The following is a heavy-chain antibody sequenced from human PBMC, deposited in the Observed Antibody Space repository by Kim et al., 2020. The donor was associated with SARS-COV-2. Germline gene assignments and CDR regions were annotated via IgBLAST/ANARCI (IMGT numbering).Heavy chain of an antibody. V-gene: IGHV4-34*01. CDR3: ASTAYYDSSGYYYDFPHDY. CDR1: GGSFSGYY. Sequence: SETLSLTCAVYGGSFSGYYWSWIRQPPGKGLEWIGEINHSGSTNYNPSLKSRVTISVDTSKNQFSLKLSSVTAADTAVYYCASTAYYDSSGYYYDFPHDYWGQGTLVTVSS. CDR2: INHSGST. J-gene: IGHJ4*02. D-gene: IGHD3-22*01.